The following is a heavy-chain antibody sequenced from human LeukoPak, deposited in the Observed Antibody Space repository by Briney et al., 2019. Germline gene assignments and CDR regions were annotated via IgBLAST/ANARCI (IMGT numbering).Heavy chain of an antibody. CDR2: ISSSSSYI. CDR3: AKGPEDIVVVPAAIG. V-gene: IGHV3-21*04. Sequence: GESLRLSCAASGFTFSSYSMNWVRQAPGKGLEWVSSISSSSSYIYYADSVKGRFTISRDNAKNSLYLQMSSLRAEDTAVYYCAKGPEDIVVVPAAIGWGQGTLVTVSS. CDR1: GFTFSSYS. J-gene: IGHJ4*02. D-gene: IGHD2-2*01.